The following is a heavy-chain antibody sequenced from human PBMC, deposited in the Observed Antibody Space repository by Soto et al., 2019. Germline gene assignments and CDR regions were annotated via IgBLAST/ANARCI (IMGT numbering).Heavy chain of an antibody. V-gene: IGHV3-21*01. CDR2: ISSSSSYI. CDR1: GFTFSSYA. CDR3: ARDLAVAGGFDI. J-gene: IGHJ3*02. D-gene: IGHD6-19*01. Sequence: GGSLRLSCAASGFTFSSYAMSWVRQAPGKGLGWVSSISSSSSYIYYADSVKGRFTISRDNAKNSLYLQMNSLRAEDTAVYYCARDLAVAGGFDIWGQGTMVTVSS.